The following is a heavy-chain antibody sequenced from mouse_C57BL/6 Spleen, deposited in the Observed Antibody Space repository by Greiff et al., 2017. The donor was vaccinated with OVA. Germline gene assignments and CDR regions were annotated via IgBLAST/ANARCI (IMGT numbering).Heavy chain of an antibody. D-gene: IGHD1-2*01. CDR2: ISSGSSTI. CDR3: ARNLRHYFDY. V-gene: IGHV5-17*01. CDR1: GFTFSDYG. J-gene: IGHJ2*01. Sequence: EVMLVESGGGLVKPGGSLKLSCAASGFTFSDYGMHWVRQAPEKGLEWVAYISSGSSTIYYADTVKGRFTISRDNAKNTLFLQMTSLRSEDTAMYYCARNLRHYFDYWGQGTTLTVSS.